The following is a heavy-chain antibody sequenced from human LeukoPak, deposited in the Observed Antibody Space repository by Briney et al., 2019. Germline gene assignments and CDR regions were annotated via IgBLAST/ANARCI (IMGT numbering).Heavy chain of an antibody. D-gene: IGHD3-16*01. CDR2: VKNRGDGRTT. CDR1: TFTKAW. CDR3: TTEYFGGFEY. J-gene: IGHJ4*02. V-gene: IGHV3-15*07. Sequence: GGSLRLSCVVSTFTKAWMNWVRQAPGKGLEWVGRVKNRGDGRTTDYAAPVKGRFIISRDDSKKTVYLQMDSLKTEDAAVYFCTTEYFGGFEYWGQGTLVTVSS.